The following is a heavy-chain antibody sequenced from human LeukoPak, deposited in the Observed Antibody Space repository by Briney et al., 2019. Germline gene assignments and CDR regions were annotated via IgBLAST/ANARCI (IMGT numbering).Heavy chain of an antibody. Sequence: PGGSLRLSCAVAGFTFGESTMTWVRQAPGKGPEWVAKMKEDGSDIDYVDSVKGRFTISRDNAKNSLYLQMNSLRAEDTAAYYCATGGALRGYFPYWGQGTLVTVSS. J-gene: IGHJ4*02. D-gene: IGHD2-8*02. CDR1: GFTFGEST. V-gene: IGHV3-7*01. CDR3: ATGGALRGYFPY. CDR2: MKEDGSDI.